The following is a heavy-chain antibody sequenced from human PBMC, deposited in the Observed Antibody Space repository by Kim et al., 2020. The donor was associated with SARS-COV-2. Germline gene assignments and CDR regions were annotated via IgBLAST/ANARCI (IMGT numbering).Heavy chain of an antibody. J-gene: IGHJ4*02. D-gene: IGHD3-22*01. CDR2: IYYSGST. Sequence: GSLSLTCTVSAGSLSSYYWSWIRQPPGKGLEWIGYIYYSGSTDYNPSLKSRVTISVDTSKNQFSLKLSSVTAADTAVYYCARWASSGYFDYWGQGTLVTVSS. CDR1: AGSLSSYY. V-gene: IGHV4-59*13. CDR3: ARWASSGYFDY.